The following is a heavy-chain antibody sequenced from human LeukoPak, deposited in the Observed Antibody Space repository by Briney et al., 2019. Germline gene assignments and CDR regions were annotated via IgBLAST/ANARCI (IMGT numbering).Heavy chain of an antibody. CDR2: ISGSGYST. CDR3: ANDRGDYDY. D-gene: IGHD4-17*01. J-gene: IGHJ4*02. V-gene: IGHV3-23*01. CDR1: GFTFTTYT. Sequence: GGSLRLSCAASGFTFTTYTMTWVRQAPGEGLNWISSISGSGYSTFYSESVKGRFTISRDNSKNTLCLQMNSLRAEDTAVYYCANDRGDYDYWGQGTLVTVSS.